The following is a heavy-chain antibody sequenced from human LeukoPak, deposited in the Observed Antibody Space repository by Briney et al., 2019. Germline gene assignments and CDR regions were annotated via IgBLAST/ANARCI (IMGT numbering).Heavy chain of an antibody. J-gene: IGHJ4*02. CDR2: IYYSGST. Sequence: PSETLSLTCTVSGGSISSYYWSWIRQPPGKGLEWIGYIYYSGSTNYNPSLKSRVTISVDTSKNQFSLKLSSVTAADTAVYYCASYEYSSSWVNYFDYWGQGTLVTVSS. CDR1: GGSISSYY. D-gene: IGHD6-6*01. V-gene: IGHV4-59*08. CDR3: ASYEYSSSWVNYFDY.